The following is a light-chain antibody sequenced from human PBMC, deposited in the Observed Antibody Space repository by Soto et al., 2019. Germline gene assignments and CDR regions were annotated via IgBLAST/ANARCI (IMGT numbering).Light chain of an antibody. CDR3: QQRSNWPPIT. V-gene: IGKV3D-20*02. J-gene: IGKJ5*01. CDR2: GAF. CDR1: QSVSSSY. Sequence: EIVLTQSPGTLSLSPGERATLSCRASQSVSSSYLAWYQQKPGQAPRLLIYGAFSRATGIPDRFSGSGSGTDFTLTISRLEPEDFAVYYCQQRSNWPPITFGQGTRLEIK.